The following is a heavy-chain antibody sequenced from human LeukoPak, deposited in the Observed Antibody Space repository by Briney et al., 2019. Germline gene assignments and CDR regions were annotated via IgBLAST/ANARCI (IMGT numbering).Heavy chain of an antibody. Sequence: GGSLRLSCAASGFTVSSNYMSWVRQAPGKGLEWVSVIYSGGSTYYADSVKGRFTISRDNSKNTLYLQMNSLRAEDTAVYYSAKDRGVRGAQITPTDYWGQGTLVTVSS. J-gene: IGHJ4*02. D-gene: IGHD3-10*01. CDR1: GFTVSSNY. CDR2: IYSGGST. V-gene: IGHV3-53*01. CDR3: AKDRGVRGAQITPTDY.